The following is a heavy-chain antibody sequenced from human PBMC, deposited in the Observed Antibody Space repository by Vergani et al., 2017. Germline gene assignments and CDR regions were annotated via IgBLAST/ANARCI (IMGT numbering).Heavy chain of an antibody. CDR1: GFTFSSYS. CDR2: ISSSSSTI. CDR3: ARYQSRLSETYGMDV. V-gene: IGHV3-48*01. J-gene: IGHJ6*02. Sequence: EVQLVESGGGLVQPGGSLRLSCAASGFTFSSYSMNWVRQAPGKGLVWVSYISSSSSTIYYADSVKGRFTISRDNAKNSLYLQMNSLRAEDTAVYYCARYQSRLSETYGMDVWGQGTTVTVSS. D-gene: IGHD2-2*01.